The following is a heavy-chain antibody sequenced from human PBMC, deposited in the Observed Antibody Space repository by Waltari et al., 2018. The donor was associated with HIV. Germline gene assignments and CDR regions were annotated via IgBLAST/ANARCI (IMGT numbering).Heavy chain of an antibody. V-gene: IGHV3-13*01. J-gene: IGHJ4*02. D-gene: IGHD3-22*01. CDR3: AREGLDSSGRGKYDY. Sequence: EVQLVEAGGGLVQPGGSVRLSCAASGFSLSTYDMYWVRNDTGKGLEWVSAIGTAGDTYYPGSVKGRFTISRENAKNSLYLQMNSLRAGDTAVYYCAREGLDSSGRGKYDYWGQGTLVTVSS. CDR1: GFSLSTYD. CDR2: IGTAGDT.